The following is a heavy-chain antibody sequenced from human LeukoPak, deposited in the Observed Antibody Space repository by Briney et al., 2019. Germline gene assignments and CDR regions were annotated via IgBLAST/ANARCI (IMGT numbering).Heavy chain of an antibody. CDR1: GYTFTSYY. V-gene: IGHV1-46*03. CDR3: ASTGGYSYGLYYYYYMDV. Sequence: GASVKVSCKASGYTFTSYYMHWVRQAPGQGLEWMGIINPSGGSTSYAQKFQGRVTMTRDTSTSTVYMELSSLRSGDTAVYYCASTGGYSYGLYYYYYMDVWGKGTTVTVSS. J-gene: IGHJ6*03. CDR2: INPSGGST. D-gene: IGHD5-18*01.